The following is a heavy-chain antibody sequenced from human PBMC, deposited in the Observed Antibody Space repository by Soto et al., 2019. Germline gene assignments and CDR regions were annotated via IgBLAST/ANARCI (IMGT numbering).Heavy chain of an antibody. J-gene: IGHJ4*02. Sequence: GGSLRLSCAACGFTFSSYEMNWVRQAPGKGLEWVSYISSSGSTIYYADSVKGRFTISRDNAKNSLYLQMNSLRAEDTAVYYCARGVGYSSSSFSYWGQGTLVTVSS. CDR1: GFTFSSYE. V-gene: IGHV3-48*03. CDR3: ARGVGYSSSSFSY. D-gene: IGHD6-6*01. CDR2: ISSSGSTI.